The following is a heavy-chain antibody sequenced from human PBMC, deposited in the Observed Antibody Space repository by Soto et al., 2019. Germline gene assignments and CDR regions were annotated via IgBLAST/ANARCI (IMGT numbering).Heavy chain of an antibody. Sequence: GASVKVSCKASGYTFTSYGISWVRQAPGQGLEWMGWISAYNGNTNYAQKLQGRVTMTTDTSTSTAYMELRSLRSDDTAVYYCARDCFSRPVSQTTVTTTEHYFDYWGQGTLVTVSS. CDR1: GYTFTSYG. V-gene: IGHV1-18*01. CDR3: ARDCFSRPVSQTTVTTTEHYFDY. J-gene: IGHJ4*02. D-gene: IGHD4-4*01. CDR2: ISAYNGNT.